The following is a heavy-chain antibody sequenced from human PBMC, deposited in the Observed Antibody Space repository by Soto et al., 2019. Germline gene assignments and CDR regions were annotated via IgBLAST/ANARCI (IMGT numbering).Heavy chain of an antibody. CDR3: AKVVSGGSTRYYFDS. V-gene: IGHV4-59*01. J-gene: IGHJ4*02. Sequence: SETLSLTCTVSGGSISSYYWSWIRQPPGKGLEWIGYIYYSGSTNYNPSLKSRVTISVDTSKNQFSLKLSSVTAADTAVYYCAKVVSGGSTRYYFDSWGQGTLVTVSS. D-gene: IGHD2-15*01. CDR1: GGSISSYY. CDR2: IYYSGST.